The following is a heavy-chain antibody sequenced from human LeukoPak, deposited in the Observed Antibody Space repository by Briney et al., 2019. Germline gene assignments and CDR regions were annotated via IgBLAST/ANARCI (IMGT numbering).Heavy chain of an antibody. CDR2: ISSDSSTI. CDR3: ARGRDYGDYFDY. Sequence: GGSLRLSCAASGFTFSSYSMNWVRQAPGKGLEWVSYISSDSSTIYYADSVKGRFSISRDNAKNSLYLQMKSLRAEDTAVYYCARGRDYGDYFDYWGQGTLVTVSS. D-gene: IGHD4-17*01. J-gene: IGHJ4*02. V-gene: IGHV3-48*01. CDR1: GFTFSSYS.